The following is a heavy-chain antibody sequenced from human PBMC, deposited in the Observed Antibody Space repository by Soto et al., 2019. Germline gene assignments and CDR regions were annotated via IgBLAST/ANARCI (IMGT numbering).Heavy chain of an antibody. J-gene: IGHJ6*02. CDR1: GYIFTSYW. CDR3: ATWGYYDILTGTPSSYYYGMDV. Sequence: GESLKISCNGSGYIFTSYWIGWVRQMPGKGPEWMGIIYPGDSDTRYSPSFQGQVTISADKSISTAYLQWSSLKASDTAMYYRATWGYYDILTGTPSSYYYGMDVWGQGTTVTVSS. V-gene: IGHV5-51*01. CDR2: IYPGDSDT. D-gene: IGHD3-9*01.